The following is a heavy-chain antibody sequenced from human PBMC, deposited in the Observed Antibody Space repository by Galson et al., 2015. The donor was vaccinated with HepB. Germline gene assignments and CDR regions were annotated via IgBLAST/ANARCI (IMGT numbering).Heavy chain of an antibody. J-gene: IGHJ4*02. CDR1: GGSISSYY. V-gene: IGHV4-59*01. CDR2: IYYSGST. Sequence: ETLSLTCTVSGGSISSYYWSWIRQPPGKGLEWIGYIYYSGSTNYNPSLKSRVTISVDTSKNQFSLKLSSVTAADTAVYYCARSGLGSGWYGVDYWGQGTLVTVSS. CDR3: ARSGLGSGWYGVDY. D-gene: IGHD6-19*01.